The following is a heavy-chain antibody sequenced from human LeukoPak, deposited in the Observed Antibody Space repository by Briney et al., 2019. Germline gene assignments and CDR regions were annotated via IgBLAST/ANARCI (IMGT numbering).Heavy chain of an antibody. D-gene: IGHD3-22*01. CDR3: ASVPDYYYDSSGYYSGPSSWGAFDI. J-gene: IGHJ3*02. CDR2: ISSSSSYI. V-gene: IGHV3-21*01. CDR1: GFTFSSYS. Sequence: PGGSLRLSCAASGFTFSSYSMNWVRQAPGKGLEWVSSISSSSSYIYYADSVKGRFTISRDNAKNSLYLQMNSLRAEDTAVYYCASVPDYYYDSSGYYSGPSSWGAFDIWGQGTMVTVSS.